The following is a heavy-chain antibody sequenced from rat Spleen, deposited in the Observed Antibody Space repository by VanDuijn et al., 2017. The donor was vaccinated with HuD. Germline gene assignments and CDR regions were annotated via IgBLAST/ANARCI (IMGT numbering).Heavy chain of an antibody. D-gene: IGHD4-3*01. CDR1: GFNFNDYW. J-gene: IGHJ2*01. CDR2: INKDSSII. CDR3: ATERLGVEG. Sequence: EVKLVESGGGLVQPGRSLKLSCAASGFNFNDYWMGWVRQAPGKGLEWIGEINKDSSIINYIPSLKDKFTISRDNAQKTLFLQMNKLGSEDTASYYCATERLGVEGWGQGVMVTVSS. V-gene: IGHV4-2*01.